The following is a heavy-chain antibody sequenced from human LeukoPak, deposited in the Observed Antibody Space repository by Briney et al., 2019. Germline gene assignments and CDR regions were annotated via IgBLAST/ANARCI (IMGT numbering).Heavy chain of an antibody. J-gene: IGHJ5*02. V-gene: IGHV1-2*02. CDR3: ARGTPTYSSGWYWFDP. D-gene: IGHD6-19*01. Sequence: ASVKVSCKASGYTFTSYGINWVRQAPGQGLEWMGWINPNSGGTNYAQKFQGRVTMTRDTSISTAYMELSRLRSEDTAVYYCARGTPTYSSGWYWFDPWGQGTLVTVSS. CDR1: GYTFTSYG. CDR2: INPNSGGT.